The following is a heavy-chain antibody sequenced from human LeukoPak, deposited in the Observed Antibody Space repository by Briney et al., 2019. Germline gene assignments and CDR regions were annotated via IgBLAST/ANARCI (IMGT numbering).Heavy chain of an antibody. CDR1: GFTFDDYA. D-gene: IGHD3-10*01. CDR3: AKDRRHTVSGGYFDL. V-gene: IGHV3-9*01. J-gene: IGHJ2*01. CDR2: ISWNSGHI. Sequence: PGGSLRLSCAASGFTFDDYAMHWVRQAPGKGLEWVSGISWNSGHIGYADSVKGRFTIPRDNAKNSLYLQMNSLRAGDTALYYCAKDRRHTVSGGYFDLWGRGTLVIVSS.